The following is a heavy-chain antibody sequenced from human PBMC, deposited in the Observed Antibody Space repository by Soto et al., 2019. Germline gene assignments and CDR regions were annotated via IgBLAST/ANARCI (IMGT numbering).Heavy chain of an antibody. CDR1: GGSISSTNW. CDR2: IYHSGST. V-gene: IGHV4-4*02. J-gene: IGHJ4*02. D-gene: IGHD2-21*01. CDR3: ARSGYCGGNNRQPPGYTHY. Sequence: PSETLSLTFAVSGGSISSTNWWSWVRQPPGKGLEWIGEIYHSGSTNYNPSLKSRVTISVDKSKNQFSLKLSSVPAADTAVYFCARSGYCGGNNRQPPGYTHYWGTGPFVPVSS.